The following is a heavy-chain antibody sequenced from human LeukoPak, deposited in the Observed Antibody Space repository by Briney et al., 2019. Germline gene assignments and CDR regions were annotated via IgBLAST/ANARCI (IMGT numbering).Heavy chain of an antibody. Sequence: GGSLRLSCAASGFTFSSFAMNWVRQAPGKGLEWVSGISGSGISRGYADSVKGRFTISRDNSKNTVLLQMDSLRAEDTAVYYCAKGAGSGYYYLSAFDIWGRGTTVTVSS. V-gene: IGHV3-23*01. CDR2: ISGSGISR. CDR1: GFTFSSFA. J-gene: IGHJ3*02. CDR3: AKGAGSGYYYLSAFDI. D-gene: IGHD3-22*01.